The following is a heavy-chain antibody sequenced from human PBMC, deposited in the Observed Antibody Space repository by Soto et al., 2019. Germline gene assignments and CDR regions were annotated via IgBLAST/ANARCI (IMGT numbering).Heavy chain of an antibody. J-gene: IGHJ6*02. CDR1: GYTFTRYG. Sequence: QGQLVQSGTEVKKPGASLKVSCKASGYTFTRYGISWVRQAPGQGLEWMGWISGYNGDTKYAQKSQGRVTMTIDTSTSTAYMELGSLTSDDTAVYYCAKNGQPPYYYYGMDVWGQGTTVTVSS. D-gene: IGHD2-8*01. V-gene: IGHV1-18*01. CDR2: ISGYNGDT. CDR3: AKNGQPPYYYYGMDV.